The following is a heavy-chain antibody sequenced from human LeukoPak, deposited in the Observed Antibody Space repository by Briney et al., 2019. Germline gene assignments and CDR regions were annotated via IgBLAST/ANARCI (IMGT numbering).Heavy chain of an antibody. CDR3: ARDLKSRGGGDYTRDSN. D-gene: IGHD4-17*01. V-gene: IGHV3-7*01. CDR2: IKQDGSEK. J-gene: IGHJ4*02. Sequence: PGGSLRLSCAASGFTFSSFWMSWVRQSPGKGLEWVANIKQDGSEKYYVDSVKGRFTISRDNAKNSLYLQMNSLRAEDTAVYYCARDLKSRGGGDYTRDSNWGQGTLVTVSS. CDR1: GFTFSSFW.